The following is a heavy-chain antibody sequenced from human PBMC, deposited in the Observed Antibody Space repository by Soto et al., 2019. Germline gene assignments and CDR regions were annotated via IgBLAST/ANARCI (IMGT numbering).Heavy chain of an antibody. Sequence: QVQLVQSGAEVKKPGSSVKVSCKASGGTFSSYTISWVRQAPGQGLEWMGRIIPILGIANYAQKFQGRVTXSAEKSTSTAYMELSSLRSEDTAVYYCAYSSGTFDYWGQGTLVTVSS. J-gene: IGHJ4*02. CDR2: IIPILGIA. CDR3: AYSSGTFDY. CDR1: GGTFSSYT. V-gene: IGHV1-69*02. D-gene: IGHD6-19*01.